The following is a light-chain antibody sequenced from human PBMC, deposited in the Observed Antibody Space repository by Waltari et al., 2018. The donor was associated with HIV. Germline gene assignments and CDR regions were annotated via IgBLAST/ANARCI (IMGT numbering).Light chain of an antibody. J-gene: IGLJ2*01. CDR2: ELS. CDR3: SSYTSSNTLI. CDR1: SNDIGGYTF. V-gene: IGLV2-14*01. Sequence: QSALTQPASVSGSPGQSITISCTGTSNDIGGYTFVSWYQHHPGKAPKLMVSELSKQPAGFSVCFPGSKSGNTASRSISGLHAEDEAYYYCSSYTSSNTLIFGGGTRLTVL.